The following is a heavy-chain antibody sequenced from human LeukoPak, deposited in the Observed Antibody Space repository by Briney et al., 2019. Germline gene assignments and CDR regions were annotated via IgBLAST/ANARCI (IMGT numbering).Heavy chain of an antibody. Sequence: GASVKVSCKASGYTFTGYYMHWVRQAPGQGLEWMGGIIPIFGTANYAQKFQGRVTITTDESTSTAYMELSSLRSEDTAVYYCGLGYSYGYYYYYMDVWGKGTTVTVSS. D-gene: IGHD5-18*01. CDR2: IIPIFGTA. V-gene: IGHV1-69*05. J-gene: IGHJ6*03. CDR1: GYTFTGYY. CDR3: GLGYSYGYYYYYMDV.